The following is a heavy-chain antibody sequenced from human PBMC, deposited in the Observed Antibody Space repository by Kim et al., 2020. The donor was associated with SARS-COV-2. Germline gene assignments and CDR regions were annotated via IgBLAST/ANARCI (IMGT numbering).Heavy chain of an antibody. J-gene: IGHJ4*02. V-gene: IGHV1-69*01. Sequence: ATDATKSKGRGTITADESTSTAYMELSSLRSEDTAVYYCARQSVIAVHDYWGQGTLVTVSS. D-gene: IGHD2-21*01. CDR2: A. CDR3: ARQSVIAVHDY.